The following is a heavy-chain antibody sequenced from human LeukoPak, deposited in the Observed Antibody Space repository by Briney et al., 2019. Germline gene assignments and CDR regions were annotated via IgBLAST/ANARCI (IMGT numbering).Heavy chain of an antibody. CDR1: GGSISSYY. CDR3: ARGDPYSYGAPSLDY. J-gene: IGHJ4*02. CDR2: IYHSGST. D-gene: IGHD5-18*01. Sequence: KPSETLSLTCTVSGGSISSYYWSWIRQPPGKGLEWIGYIYHSGSTNYNPSLKSRVTISVDTSKNQFSLKLSSVTAADTAVYYCARGDPYSYGAPSLDYWGQGTLVTVSS. V-gene: IGHV4-59*01.